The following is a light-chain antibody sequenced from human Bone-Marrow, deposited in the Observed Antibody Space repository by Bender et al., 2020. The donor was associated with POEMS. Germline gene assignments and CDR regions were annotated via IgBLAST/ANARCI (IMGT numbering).Light chain of an antibody. CDR2: AVD. J-gene: IGLJ1*01. Sequence: QSALTQPASVSGSPGQSITVTCTGSTSDVGGFNFVSWFQQHPGKAPQLILYAVDKRPSGVSHRFSGSKSGNTAFLTISAIQAEDEADYYCSSYTSATTLFVFGTGTVVTVL. CDR3: SSYTSATTLFV. CDR1: TSDVGGFNF. V-gene: IGLV2-14*03.